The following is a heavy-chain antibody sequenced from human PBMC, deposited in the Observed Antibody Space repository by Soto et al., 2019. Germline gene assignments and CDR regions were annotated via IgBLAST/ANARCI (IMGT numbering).Heavy chain of an antibody. V-gene: IGHV3-48*01. CDR3: ARSPGLRDGYNLGNLDY. Sequence: PGGALRLSCAASGFSFSDYSMNWVRQAPGRGLEWVSYISSSSFTIHYADSVEGRFAIARDNAKNSLYLQMNSLRAEDTAVYYCARSPGLRDGYNLGNLDYWGQGTLVTVSS. D-gene: IGHD5-12*01. J-gene: IGHJ4*02. CDR1: GFSFSDYS. CDR2: ISSSSFTI.